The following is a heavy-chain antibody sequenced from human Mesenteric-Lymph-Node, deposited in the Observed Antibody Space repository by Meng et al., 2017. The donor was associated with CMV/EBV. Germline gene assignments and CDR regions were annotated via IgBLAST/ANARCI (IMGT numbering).Heavy chain of an antibody. J-gene: IGHJ4*02. CDR2: IHAGVEPA. V-gene: IGHV3-23*03. CDR1: GFNFNNSA. Sequence: GGSLRLSCAASGFNFNNSAMTWVRQAPGKGLEWVSIIHAGVEPAFYADSVKVRFTISRDDSKNKVYLQMNSLRVEDTAVYYCGQDAVPDHWGQGTLVTVSS. CDR3: GQDAVPDH. D-gene: IGHD6-19*01.